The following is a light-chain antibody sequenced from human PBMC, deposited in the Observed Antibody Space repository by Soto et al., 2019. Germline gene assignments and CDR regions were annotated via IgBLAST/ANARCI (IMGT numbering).Light chain of an antibody. CDR2: DVS. V-gene: IGLV2-14*01. J-gene: IGLJ2*01. CDR1: SRDVGGYNY. Sequence: QSALTQPASVSGSPGQSITISCTGTSRDVGGYNYVSWYQQYPGKAPKLMIYDVSKRPSGVSNRFSGSKSGNTASLTISGLQAEDEDDYYCSSYTSSSTSVVFGGGTKLTVL. CDR3: SSYTSSSTSVV.